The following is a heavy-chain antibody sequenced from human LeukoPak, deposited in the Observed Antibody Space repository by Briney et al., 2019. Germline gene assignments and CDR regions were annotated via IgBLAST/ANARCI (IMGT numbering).Heavy chain of an antibody. CDR2: ISGSGGST. J-gene: IGHJ4*02. CDR3: AKVGIAVAGNDY. Sequence: GGSLRLSCAASRFTFDDYIMHWVRQAPGKGLEWVSAISGSGGSTYYADSVKGRFTISRDNSKNTLYLQMNSLRAEDTAVYYCAKVGIAVAGNDYWGQGTLVTVSS. D-gene: IGHD6-19*01. CDR1: RFTFDDYI. V-gene: IGHV3-23*01.